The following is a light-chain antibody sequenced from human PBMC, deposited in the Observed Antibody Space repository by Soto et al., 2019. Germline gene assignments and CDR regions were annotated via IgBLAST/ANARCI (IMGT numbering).Light chain of an antibody. Sequence: DIVMTQSPATLSVAPGERVTFSCRASQGVSRKLAWYQHKPGQAPRLLISGASTGATGIPARFSGSGSGTDFTLTISSLEPEDSAVYYCQQRNMWPITFGQGTRLEIK. J-gene: IGKJ5*01. CDR3: QQRNMWPIT. V-gene: IGKV3-15*01. CDR1: QGVSRK. CDR2: GAS.